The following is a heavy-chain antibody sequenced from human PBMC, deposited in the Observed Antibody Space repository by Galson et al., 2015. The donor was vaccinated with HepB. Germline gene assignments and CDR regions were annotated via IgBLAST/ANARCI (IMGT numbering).Heavy chain of an antibody. CDR1: GYTFTSYY. CDR3: ARDKIFCSSTSCYQGDAFDI. J-gene: IGHJ3*02. V-gene: IGHV1-46*01. Sequence: SVKVSCKASGYTFTSYYMHWVRQAPGQGLEWMGIINPSGGSTSYAQKFQGRVTITADESTSTAYMELSSLRSEDTAVYYCARDKIFCSSTSCYQGDAFDIWGQGTMVTVSS. CDR2: INPSGGST. D-gene: IGHD2-2*01.